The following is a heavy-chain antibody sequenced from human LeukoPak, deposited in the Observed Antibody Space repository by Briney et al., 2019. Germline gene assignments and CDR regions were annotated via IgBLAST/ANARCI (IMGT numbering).Heavy chain of an antibody. CDR3: ASRRPTSYGDYGQFDY. J-gene: IGHJ4*02. D-gene: IGHD4-17*01. V-gene: IGHV1-69*13. CDR1: GGTFSSYA. CDR2: IIPIFGTA. Sequence: SVKVSCKASGGTFSSYAISWVRQAPGQGLEWMGGIIPIFGTANYAQKFQGRVTITADESTSTAYMELSSLRSEDTAVYYCASRRPTSYGDYGQFDYWGQGTLVTVSS.